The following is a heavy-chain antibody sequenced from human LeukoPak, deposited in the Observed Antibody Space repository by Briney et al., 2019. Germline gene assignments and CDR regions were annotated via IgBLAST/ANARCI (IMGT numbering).Heavy chain of an antibody. CDR2: IYTSGNT. D-gene: IGHD5-18*01. CDR1: GGSISSYY. J-gene: IGHJ4*02. CDR3: ARDSDTAIDY. Sequence: SETLSLTCTVSGGSISSYYWSWIRQPARKGLQWIGRIYTSGNTNYNPSLKSRVTISVDTSKNQFSLKLSSVTAADTAVYYCARDSDTAIDYWGQGTLVTVSS. V-gene: IGHV4-4*07.